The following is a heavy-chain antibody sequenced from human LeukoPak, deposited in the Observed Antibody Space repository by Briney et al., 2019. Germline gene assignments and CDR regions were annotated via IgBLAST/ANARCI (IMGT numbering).Heavy chain of an antibody. CDR1: GYTFTGYY. CDR2: ISSNSGGT. D-gene: IGHD2-2*01. CDR3: ARGYCGPTSCSGNWFDP. V-gene: IGHV1-2*02. J-gene: IGHJ5*02. Sequence: ASVKVSCKASGYTFTGYYIHWMRQAPGQGLEWMGWISSNSGGTHYAQKFQGRVTVTRDTSISTAYMEMTSLISDDTAVYYCARGYCGPTSCSGNWFDPWGQGTLVTVSS.